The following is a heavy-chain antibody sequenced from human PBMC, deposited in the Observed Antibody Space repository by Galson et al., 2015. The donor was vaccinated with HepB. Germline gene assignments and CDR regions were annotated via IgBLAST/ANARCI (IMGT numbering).Heavy chain of an antibody. D-gene: IGHD2-2*01. CDR1: GFTVSGYA. Sequence: SLRLSCAASGFTVSGYAMTWVRQAPGKGLEWVSSISGTGGTTFYADSVKGRFTISGDFPKNTVFLQMNSLRADDTAVYYCAKVGHSASWDYLDYWGQGALVTVSS. J-gene: IGHJ4*02. V-gene: IGHV3-23*01. CDR2: ISGTGGTT. CDR3: AKVGHSASWDYLDY.